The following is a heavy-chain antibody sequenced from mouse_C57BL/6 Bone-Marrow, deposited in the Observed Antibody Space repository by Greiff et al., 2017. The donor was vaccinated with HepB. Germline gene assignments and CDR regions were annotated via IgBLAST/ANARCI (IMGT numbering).Heavy chain of an antibody. CDR1: GFSLTSYG. V-gene: IGHV2-5*01. CDR2: IWRGGST. J-gene: IGHJ4*01. Sequence: VMLVESGPGLVQPSQSLSITCTVSGFSLTSYGVHWVRQSPGKGPEWLGVIWRGGSTDYNAAFMSRLSITKDNSKSQVFFKMNSLQADDTAIYYCAKEYGSRGNAMDYWGQGTSVTVSS. D-gene: IGHD1-1*01. CDR3: AKEYGSRGNAMDY.